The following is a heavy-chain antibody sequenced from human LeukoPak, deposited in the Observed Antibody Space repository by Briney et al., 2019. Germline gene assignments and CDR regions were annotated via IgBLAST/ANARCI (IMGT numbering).Heavy chain of an antibody. D-gene: IGHD3-9*01. CDR1: GYTLTELS. V-gene: IGHV1-24*01. Sequence: ASVKVSCKVSGYTLTELSMHWVRQAPGKGLEWMGGFDPEDGETIYAQKFQGRVTMTEDTSTDTAYMELSSLRSEDTAVYYCATTGGYYDILTGYSHFDYWGQGTLVTVSS. CDR3: ATTGGYYDILTGYSHFDY. J-gene: IGHJ4*02. CDR2: FDPEDGET.